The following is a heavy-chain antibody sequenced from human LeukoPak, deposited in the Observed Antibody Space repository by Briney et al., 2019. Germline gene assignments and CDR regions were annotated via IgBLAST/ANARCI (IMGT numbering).Heavy chain of an antibody. CDR3: ARAGPSSSWHQFDY. V-gene: IGHV3-66*01. Sequence: GPLRLSCAASGFTVSRNYMSWVRQAPGKGLEWVSVIYSGGRTYYADSVKGRFTISRDNSKNTLYLQMNSLRAEETAVYYCARAGPSSSWHQFDYWGQGTLVTVSS. D-gene: IGHD6-13*01. J-gene: IGHJ4*02. CDR1: GFTVSRNY. CDR2: IYSGGRT.